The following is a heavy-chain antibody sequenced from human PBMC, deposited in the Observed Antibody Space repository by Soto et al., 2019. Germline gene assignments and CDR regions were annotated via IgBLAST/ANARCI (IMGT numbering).Heavy chain of an antibody. J-gene: IGHJ6*02. CDR1: GFTFGTYT. D-gene: IGHD2-21*02. CDR2: IGTTSSYI. V-gene: IGHV3-21*01. Sequence: EVQLVESGGGLVKPGGSLRLSCAASGFTFGTYTMNWVRQVPGKGLEWVSSIGTTSSYIYYADSVRGRFTISRDNAGGSLYLQMSSLRAEDTAVYYCARVMCGDCSSYYYHSMDVWGQGTTVTVSS. CDR3: ARVMCGDCSSYYYHSMDV.